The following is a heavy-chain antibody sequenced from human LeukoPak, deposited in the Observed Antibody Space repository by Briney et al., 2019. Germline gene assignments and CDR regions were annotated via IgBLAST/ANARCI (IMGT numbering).Heavy chain of an antibody. CDR3: ARTTVVTPRGDDY. V-gene: IGHV4-34*01. J-gene: IGHJ4*02. D-gene: IGHD4-23*01. CDR1: GGSFSGYY. CDR2: INHSGST. Sequence: SETLSLTCAVYGGSFSGYYWSWIRQPPGKGLEWIGEINHSGSTNYNPSLKSRVTISVDTSKNQFSLKLSSVTAADTAVYYCARTTVVTPRGDDYWGQGTLVTVSS.